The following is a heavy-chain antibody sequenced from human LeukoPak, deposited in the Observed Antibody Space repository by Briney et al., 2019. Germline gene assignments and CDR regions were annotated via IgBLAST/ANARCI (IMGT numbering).Heavy chain of an antibody. CDR2: IYHSGTA. Sequence: IPSETLFLTCSVSTDSTNTYYWTWIRQSPGKGLEWIGHIYHSGTADYNTSFKSRVTISIDMSKKELSLKLTSVTVADTAMYYCVRLRWELMAPYFDHWGQGAFVIVSS. CDR3: VRLRWELMAPYFDH. J-gene: IGHJ4*02. V-gene: IGHV4-59*12. D-gene: IGHD1-26*01. CDR1: TDSTNTYY.